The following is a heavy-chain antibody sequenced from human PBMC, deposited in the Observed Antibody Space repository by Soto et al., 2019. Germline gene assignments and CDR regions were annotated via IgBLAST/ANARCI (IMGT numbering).Heavy chain of an antibody. D-gene: IGHD3-22*01. Sequence: EVQLLESGGGLVQPGGSLRLSCAASGFTFSSYAMSWVRQAPGKGLEWVSAISGSGGSTYYADSVKGRFTISRDNSKNTLYLPMNSLRAEDTAVYYCAKDGADYDSSGYVDYWGQGTLVTVSS. J-gene: IGHJ4*02. CDR1: GFTFSSYA. CDR2: ISGSGGST. CDR3: AKDGADYDSSGYVDY. V-gene: IGHV3-23*01.